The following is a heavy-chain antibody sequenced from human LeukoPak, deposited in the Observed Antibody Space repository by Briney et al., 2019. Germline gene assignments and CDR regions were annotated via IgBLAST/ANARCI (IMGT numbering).Heavy chain of an antibody. D-gene: IGHD3-3*01. CDR1: GGSISSSSYY. CDR2: IYYSGTT. Sequence: PSETLSLACTVSGGSISSSSYYWGWIRQPPGKGLEWIGGIYYSGTTYYNPSLKSRLTISVDTSKSQFSLKLSSVTAADTAVYYCARRVRFLEWDWGQGTLVTVSS. CDR3: ARRVRFLEWD. V-gene: IGHV4-39*01. J-gene: IGHJ4*02.